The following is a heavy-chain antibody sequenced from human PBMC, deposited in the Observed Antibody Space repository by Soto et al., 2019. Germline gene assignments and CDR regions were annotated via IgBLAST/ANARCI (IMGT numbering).Heavy chain of an antibody. CDR2: VYHSRST. CDR1: GGSISTNNW. J-gene: IGHJ4*02. Sequence: QVHLQESGPGLVNASGTLSLTCGVSGGSISTNNWWSWVRQTPGQGLEWIAEVYHSRSTNYNPSLKSRLTISVDQSKHQFSLRLTSVTAAASAVYYCARAKLCNSLSCPHSFDTWGQGTLVSVSS. D-gene: IGHD2-2*01. CDR3: ARAKLCNSLSCPHSFDT. V-gene: IGHV4-4*02.